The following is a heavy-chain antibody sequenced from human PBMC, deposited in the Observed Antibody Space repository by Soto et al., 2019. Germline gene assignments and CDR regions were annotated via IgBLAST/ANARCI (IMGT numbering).Heavy chain of an antibody. Sequence: ASVKVSCKASGYTFTSYYMHWVRQAPGQGLEWMGIINPSGGSTSYAQKFQGRVTMTRDTSTSTVYMELSSLRSEDTAVYYCAREHFEMATNYYFDYWGQGTLVTVSS. D-gene: IGHD5-12*01. CDR2: INPSGGST. J-gene: IGHJ4*02. CDR3: AREHFEMATNYYFDY. V-gene: IGHV1-46*01. CDR1: GYTFTSYY.